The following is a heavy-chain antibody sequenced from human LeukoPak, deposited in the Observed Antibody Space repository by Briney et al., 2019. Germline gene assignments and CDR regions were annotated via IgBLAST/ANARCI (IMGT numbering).Heavy chain of an antibody. CDR1: GDSISSGSYY. D-gene: IGHD6-19*01. CDR3: VRGRYSSGWFKDKNWFDP. CDR2: IYTSGST. Sequence: SQTLSLTCSVSGDSISSGSYYWSWIRQPAGKGLEWIGRIYTSGSTNYIPSLKSRATISVDTSKNQFSLKLSSVTAADTAVYYCVRGRYSSGWFKDKNWFDPWGQGIPVTVSS. J-gene: IGHJ5*02. V-gene: IGHV4-61*02.